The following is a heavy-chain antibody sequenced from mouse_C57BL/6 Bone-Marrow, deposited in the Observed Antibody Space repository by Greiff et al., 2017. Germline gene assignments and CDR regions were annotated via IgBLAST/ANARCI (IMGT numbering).Heavy chain of an antibody. CDR1: GFTFSNYW. J-gene: IGHJ1*03. D-gene: IGHD1-1*01. CDR2: ISLKADNYAS. CDR3: TDYYGSSDCYCDV. V-gene: IGHV6-3*01. Sequence: VQLKESGGGLVQPGGSMKLSCVASGFTFSNYWMNWVRQSPEKGLEWVAQISLKADNYASHYAVSVKGMFTISRDDSKSRFYLQMNNLRAADTGIYYCTDYYGSSDCYCDVWGTGTTVTVSS.